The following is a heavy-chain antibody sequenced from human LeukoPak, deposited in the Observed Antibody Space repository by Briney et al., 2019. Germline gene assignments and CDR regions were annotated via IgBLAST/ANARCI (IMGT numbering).Heavy chain of an antibody. CDR1: GGSFSGYY. CDR3: ARVYSSSSGY. Sequence: SKTLSLTCAVYGGSFSGYYWSWLRQPPGKGLEWIGEINHSGSTNYNPSLKSRVTISVDTSKNQFSLKLSSVTAADTAVYYCARVYSSSSGYWGQGTLVTVSS. V-gene: IGHV4-34*01. CDR2: INHSGST. J-gene: IGHJ4*02. D-gene: IGHD6-13*01.